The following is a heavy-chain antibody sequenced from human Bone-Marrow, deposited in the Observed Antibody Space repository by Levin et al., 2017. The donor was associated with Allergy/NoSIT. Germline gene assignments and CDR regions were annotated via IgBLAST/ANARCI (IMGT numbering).Heavy chain of an antibody. CDR3: ARVALPRYCTSTSCSDSGYYFDY. Sequence: HAGGSLRLSCAASGFTFSSYDMHWVRQATGRGLEWVSAIGTAADPYYSGSVKGRFTVSRDNAKNSFYLQMNSLRAGDTAVYYCARVALPRYCTSTSCSDSGYYFDYWGQGTLVTVSS. J-gene: IGHJ4*02. CDR2: IGTAADP. CDR1: GFTFSSYD. D-gene: IGHD2-2*01. V-gene: IGHV3-13*04.